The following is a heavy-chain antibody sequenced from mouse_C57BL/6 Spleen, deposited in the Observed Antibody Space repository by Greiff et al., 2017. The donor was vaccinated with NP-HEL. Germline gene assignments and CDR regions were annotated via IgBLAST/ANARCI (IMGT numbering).Heavy chain of an antibody. V-gene: IGHV1-62-2*01. CDR2: FYPGSGSI. CDR3: ARHEVTTVVPYFDY. D-gene: IGHD1-1*01. Sequence: VVKPGASVKLSCKASGYTFTEYTIHWVKQRSGQGLEWLGWFYPGSGSIKYNEKFEDKATLTADKSSSTVYMELSRLTAEDSAVYFSARHEVTTVVPYFDYWGQGTTLTVSS. J-gene: IGHJ2*01. CDR1: GYTFTEYT.